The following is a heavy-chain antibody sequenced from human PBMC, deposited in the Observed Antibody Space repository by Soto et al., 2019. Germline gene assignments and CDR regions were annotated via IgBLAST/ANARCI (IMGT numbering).Heavy chain of an antibody. CDR3: ARDRSYGYKDPDGNWFDP. Sequence: QVQLVESGGGVVQPGRALRLSCAASGCSFGSYAMHWVRQAPGKGLEWVAVISYDGSNKYYADSVKGRFTISRDNSKNTLYLQMNSLRAEDTAVYYCARDRSYGYKDPDGNWFDPWGQGTLVTVSS. J-gene: IGHJ5*02. CDR1: GCSFGSYA. V-gene: IGHV3-30-3*01. CDR2: ISYDGSNK. D-gene: IGHD5-18*01.